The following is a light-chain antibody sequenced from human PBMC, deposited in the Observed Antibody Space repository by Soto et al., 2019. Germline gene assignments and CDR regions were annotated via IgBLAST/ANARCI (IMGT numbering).Light chain of an antibody. CDR3: SSYSSSGTLFV. CDR1: SSEVGGHNY. J-gene: IGLJ1*01. CDR2: EVT. Sequence: VLTQHASVSASPVQSVPGSCTGTSSEVGGHNYVSWFQQHPGQAPKLLIYEVTTRPSWVSTLFSGSKYGNTASLTMSGLQAEDEADYHCSSYSSSGTLFVFGTGTKVTVL. V-gene: IGLV2-14*01.